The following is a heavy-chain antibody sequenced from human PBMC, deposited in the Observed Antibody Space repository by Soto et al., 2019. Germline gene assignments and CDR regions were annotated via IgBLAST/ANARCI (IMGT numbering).Heavy chain of an antibody. J-gene: IGHJ4*02. CDR3: AKNLPRTGRFDY. Sequence: SETLSLTCAVSGVSISSGNWWTWVRQTPQRGLEYIGEIFHDGTANYYPSFESRVTISVDGSKNQFSLQMTSVTAADTAVYYCAKNLPRTGRFDYWGQGALVTAPQ. V-gene: IGHV4-4*02. CDR2: IFHDGTA. CDR1: GVSISSGNW.